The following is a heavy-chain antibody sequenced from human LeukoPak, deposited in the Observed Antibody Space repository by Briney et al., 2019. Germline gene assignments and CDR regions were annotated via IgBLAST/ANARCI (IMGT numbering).Heavy chain of an antibody. D-gene: IGHD2-2*01. Sequence: ASVKVSCKASGYTFTSYGISWVRQAPGQGLEWMGWISAYNGNTNYAQKLQGRVTMTTDTSTSTAYMELRSLRSDDTAVYYCARDVVVVPAALLIFDYWGQGTLVTVSS. CDR1: GYTFTSYG. CDR2: ISAYNGNT. CDR3: ARDVVVVPAALLIFDY. J-gene: IGHJ4*02. V-gene: IGHV1-18*01.